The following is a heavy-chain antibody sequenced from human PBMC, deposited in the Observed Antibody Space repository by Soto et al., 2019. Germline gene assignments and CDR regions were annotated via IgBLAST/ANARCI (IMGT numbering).Heavy chain of an antibody. V-gene: IGHV4-59*01. J-gene: IGHJ6*02. D-gene: IGHD3-3*01. CDR2: IYYSGGT. CDR3: ATVSPWAYDFWSGYYTNSYHYGMDS. Sequence: PXDTVGPTCPVSGVSISSYDWIWIRQPPGKGLKWIGYIYYSGGTKYNPSLKSRVTLSVDTSKNQFSLKLSCVTAADTAVYYCATVSPWAYDFWSGYYTNSYHYGMDSWDQGNTVTVSS. CDR1: GVSISSYD.